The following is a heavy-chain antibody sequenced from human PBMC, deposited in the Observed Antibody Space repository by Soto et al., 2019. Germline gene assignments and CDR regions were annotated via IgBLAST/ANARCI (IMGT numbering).Heavy chain of an antibody. CDR2: IGTSDDT. CDR1: GFTFSRYD. Sequence: EVQLVESGGGLVQPGGSLRLSCAASGFTFSRYDMHWVRQATGKGLEWVSTIGTSDDTYYPDSVKGRFTISREDAKNSLYLQMHSLRAEDTAVYYCTRAGFPHYYDSYGAPLYGMDVWGQGTTVTVSS. J-gene: IGHJ6*02. CDR3: TRAGFPHYYDSYGAPLYGMDV. V-gene: IGHV3-13*01. D-gene: IGHD3-22*01.